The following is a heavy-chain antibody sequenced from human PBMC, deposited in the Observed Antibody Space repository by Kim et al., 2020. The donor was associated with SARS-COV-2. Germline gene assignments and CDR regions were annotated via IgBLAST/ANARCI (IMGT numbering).Heavy chain of an antibody. CDR1: GYTFTSYG. Sequence: ASVKVSCKASGYTFTSYGISWVRQAPGQGLEWMGWISAYNGNTNYAQKLQGRVTMTTDTSTSTAYMELRSLRSDDTAVYYCARVPGTVVVVPAAMRHAFDIWGQGTMVTVSS. CDR3: ARVPGTVVVVPAAMRHAFDI. CDR2: ISAYNGNT. V-gene: IGHV1-18*01. D-gene: IGHD2-2*01. J-gene: IGHJ3*02.